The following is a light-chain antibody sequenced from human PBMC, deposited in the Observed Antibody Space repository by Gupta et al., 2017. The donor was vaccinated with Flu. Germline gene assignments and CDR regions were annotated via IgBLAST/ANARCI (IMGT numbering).Light chain of an antibody. CDR1: QGIRNG. CDR2: AAS. Sequence: GDRVTITCRASQGIRNGLGWFQQKPGKAPKRLMYAASRLQNGVSSRFSGSGSGTDFTLTISSLQPEDFATYYCLQHNDYPWTFGQGTKVEIK. V-gene: IGKV1-17*01. CDR3: LQHNDYPWT. J-gene: IGKJ1*01.